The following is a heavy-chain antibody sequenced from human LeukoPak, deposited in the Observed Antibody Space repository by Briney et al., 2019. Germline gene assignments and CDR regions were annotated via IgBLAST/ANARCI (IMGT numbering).Heavy chain of an antibody. V-gene: IGHV4-59*01. CDR1: GGSISSYY. J-gene: IGHJ6*02. D-gene: IGHD3-10*01. CDR2: IYYSGST. Sequence: SETLSLTCTVSGGSISSYYWSWIRQPPGKGLEWIGYIYYSGSTNYNPSLKSRVTISVDTSKNQFSLKLSSVTAADTAVYYCARDSARYYGSGSYRPYYYGMDVWGQGTTVTVSS. CDR3: ARDSARYYGSGSYRPYYYGMDV.